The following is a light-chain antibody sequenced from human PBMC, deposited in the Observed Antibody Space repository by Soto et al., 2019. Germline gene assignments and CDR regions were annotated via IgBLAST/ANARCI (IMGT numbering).Light chain of an antibody. CDR3: QQYGSSPLT. Sequence: ETVLTQSPGTLSLSPGERASLSCRASQSISGRYLAWYQQKPGQAPRLLIYDASSRATGIPDRFSGSGSGTDFILTISRLEPEDFAFDYCQQYGSSPLTFGGGTKVEIK. V-gene: IGKV3-20*01. J-gene: IGKJ4*01. CDR1: QSISGRY. CDR2: DAS.